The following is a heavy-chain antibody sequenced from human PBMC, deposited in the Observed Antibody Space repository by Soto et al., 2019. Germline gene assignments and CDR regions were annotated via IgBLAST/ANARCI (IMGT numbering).Heavy chain of an antibody. V-gene: IGHV3-74*01. D-gene: IGHD2-2*01. CDR2: INNDGSIT. J-gene: IGHJ6*04. Sequence: PGGSLRLSCAASGFTFSSHWMHWVRQVPGKGLAWVSRINNDGSITTYADSVKGRFTISRDNAKNTLFLQMNSLRAEDTAVYYCARAGPATCSSYSCFAYSPDVWGKGTTVTVSS. CDR3: ARAGPATCSSYSCFAYSPDV. CDR1: GFTFSSHW.